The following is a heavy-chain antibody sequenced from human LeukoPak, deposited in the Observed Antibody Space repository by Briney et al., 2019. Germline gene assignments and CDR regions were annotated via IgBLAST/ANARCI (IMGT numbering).Heavy chain of an antibody. CDR2: INHSGST. CDR1: GGSFSDYN. D-gene: IGHD3-10*01. Sequence: LSESMSLTCAVYGGSFSDYNWSWIRQPPGKGLEWIGEINHSGSTNYNPSLKSRVTISVDTSKNQFSLKLSSVTAADTAVYYCARGYMVRGVIQGPSDWFDPWGQGTRVTVSS. V-gene: IGHV4-34*01. CDR3: ARGYMVRGVIQGPSDWFDP. J-gene: IGHJ5*02.